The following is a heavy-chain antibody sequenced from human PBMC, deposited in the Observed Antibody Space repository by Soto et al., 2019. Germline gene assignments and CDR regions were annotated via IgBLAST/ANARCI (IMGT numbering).Heavy chain of an antibody. J-gene: IGHJ4*02. V-gene: IGHV3-23*01. D-gene: IGHD3-9*01. CDR1: GFLFSSYG. CDR2: IHPSGGST. Sequence: EVQLLESGGDLVPPGGSLRLSCAADGFLFSSYGMSWVRQAPGKGLQWVATIHPSGGSTHYAESVRGRFTISRDNSRDTLYLPMTSLRAEDTAVYYCAKDPSTGPPDCWGQGALVTVSS. CDR3: AKDPSTGPPDC.